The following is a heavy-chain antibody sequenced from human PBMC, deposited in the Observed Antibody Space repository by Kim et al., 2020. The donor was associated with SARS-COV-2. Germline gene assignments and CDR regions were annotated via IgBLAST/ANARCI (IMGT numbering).Heavy chain of an antibody. V-gene: IGHV3-23*01. CDR3: AKDQPIAATGSTRLDY. CDR1: GFTLSSYA. D-gene: IGHD6-13*01. J-gene: IGHJ4*02. CDR2: ISGSGGST. Sequence: GGSLRLSCAASGFTLSSYAMSWVRQAPGKGLEWVSGISGSGGSTYYADSVKGRFTISRDNSKNTLYLQMNSLRAEDTAVYYCAKDQPIAATGSTRLDYWGQGTLVTVSS.